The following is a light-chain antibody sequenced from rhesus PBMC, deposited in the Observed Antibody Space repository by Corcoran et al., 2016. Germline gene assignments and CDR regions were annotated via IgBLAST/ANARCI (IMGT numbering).Light chain of an antibody. CDR2: YAN. CDR1: QGISSY. V-gene: IGKV1-32*02. Sequence: DIQMSQSPSSLSASAGDRVTITCRASQGISSYLNWYQQKPGKAPKLLIYYANSLASGVPSRFSGSGSGTDFTLTIRSLQPEDFATYYCQQGNSNPYSFGQGTKVEIK. CDR3: QQGNSNPYS. J-gene: IGKJ2*01.